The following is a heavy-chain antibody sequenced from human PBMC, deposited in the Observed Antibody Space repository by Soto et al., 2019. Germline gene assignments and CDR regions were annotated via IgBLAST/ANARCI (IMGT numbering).Heavy chain of an antibody. CDR3: ARSSGGNFGIIIEGTNWFAP. CDR1: RATFTSYY. V-gene: IGHV1-46*01. J-gene: IGHJ5*02. CDR2: INPHGGST. Sequence: ASVKVSCKAPRATFTSYYINWVRQAPGQLLEWMGVINPHGGSTAYAQKFKGRVTLTRDTSASTVYMEVSSLTSEDTAMYYCARSSGGNFGIIIEGTNWFAPWGQGTLVTVSS. D-gene: IGHD1-26*01.